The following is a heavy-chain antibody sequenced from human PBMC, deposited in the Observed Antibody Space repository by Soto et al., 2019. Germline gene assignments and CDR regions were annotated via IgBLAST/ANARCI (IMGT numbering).Heavy chain of an antibody. J-gene: IGHJ4*02. V-gene: IGHV5-51*01. D-gene: IGHD4-17*01. CDR3: ARPANTVADHFDL. CDR1: GYTFTIYW. Sequence: GESLKISCQVSGYTFTIYWIGWVRQMPGKGLEWMGIIYPSDSDARYSPSFQGQVTISADQSINTAYLQWDSLKASDTAIYYCARPANTVADHFDLWGQGTPVTVSS. CDR2: IYPSDSDA.